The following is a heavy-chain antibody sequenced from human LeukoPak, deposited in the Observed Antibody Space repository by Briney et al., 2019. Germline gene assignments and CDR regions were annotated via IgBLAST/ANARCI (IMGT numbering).Heavy chain of an antibody. V-gene: IGHV3-30-3*01. CDR2: ISYDGSNK. CDR1: GFSFENYA. D-gene: IGHD3-22*01. Sequence: PGGSLRLSCAASGFSFENYAMHWVRQAPGKGLEWVAVISYDGSNKYYADSVKGRFTISRDNSKNTLYLQMNSLRAEDTAVYYCARDQYDSSGYYWYFDYWGQGTLVTVSS. CDR3: ARDQYDSSGYYWYFDY. J-gene: IGHJ4*02.